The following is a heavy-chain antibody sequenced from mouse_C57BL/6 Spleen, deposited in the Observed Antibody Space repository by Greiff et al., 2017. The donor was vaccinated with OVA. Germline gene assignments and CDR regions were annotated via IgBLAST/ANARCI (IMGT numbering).Heavy chain of an antibody. CDR1: GFSLTSYG. CDR2: IWSGGST. D-gene: IGHD1-1*01. Sequence: QVQLKQSGPGLVQPSQSLSITCTVSGFSLTSYGVHWVRQSPGKGLEWLGVIWSGGSTDYNAAFISRLSISKDNSKSQVFFKMNSLQADDTAIYYCARNADTTGGYFDYWGQGTTLTVSS. V-gene: IGHV2-2*01. J-gene: IGHJ2*01. CDR3: ARNADTTGGYFDY.